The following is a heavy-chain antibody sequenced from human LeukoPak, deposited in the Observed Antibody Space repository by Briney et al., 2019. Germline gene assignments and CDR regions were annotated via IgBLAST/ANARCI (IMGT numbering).Heavy chain of an antibody. Sequence: PSETLSLTCTVSGGSISSYYWGWIRQPPGKGLEWIGSIYYSGSTYYNPSLKSRVTISVDTSKNQFSLKLSSVTAADTAVYYCARDEGATYNSWGQGTMVTVSS. V-gene: IGHV4-39*07. CDR3: ARDEGATYNS. J-gene: IGHJ3*01. CDR1: GGSISSYY. CDR2: IYYSGST. D-gene: IGHD1-26*01.